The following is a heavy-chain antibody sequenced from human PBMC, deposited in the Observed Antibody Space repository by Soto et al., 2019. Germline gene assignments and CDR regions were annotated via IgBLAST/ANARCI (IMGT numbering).Heavy chain of an antibody. J-gene: IGHJ4*02. CDR2: ISGSGGGT. CDR1: GFTFKNYA. Sequence: EVQLLESGGDLVQPGGSLRLSCAASGFTFKNYAMSWVRQAPGKGLEWVSTISGSGGGTYYADSVKGRFTISRDNSKNTLYLQMNSLRVEDTAVYYCARVVKYCSSTSCYYDYWGQGTLLTVSS. CDR3: ARVVKYCSSTSCYYDY. D-gene: IGHD2-2*01. V-gene: IGHV3-23*01.